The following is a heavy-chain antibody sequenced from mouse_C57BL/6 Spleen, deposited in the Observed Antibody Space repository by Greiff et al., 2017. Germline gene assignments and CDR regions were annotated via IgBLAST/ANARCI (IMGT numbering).Heavy chain of an antibody. V-gene: IGHV5-16*01. J-gene: IGHJ3*01. CDR1: GFTFSDYY. CDR2: INYDGSST. CDR3: VRNSNYAWFAY. D-gene: IGHD2-5*01. Sequence: EVQVVESEGGLVQPGSSMKLSCTASGFTFSDYYMAWVRQVPEKGLEWVANINYDGSSTYYLDSLKSRFIISRDNAKNILYLQMSSLKSEDTATYYCVRNSNYAWFAYWGQGTLVTVSA.